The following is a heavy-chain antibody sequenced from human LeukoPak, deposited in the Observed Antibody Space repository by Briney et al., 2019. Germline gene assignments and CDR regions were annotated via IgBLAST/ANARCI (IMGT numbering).Heavy chain of an antibody. CDR3: ARGGWYTEV. J-gene: IGHJ6*04. V-gene: IGHV3-7*03. D-gene: IGHD2-15*01. Sequence: PGGSLRLSCAVSGFTFSTSGMSWVRQPPGKGLEWVAYIKQDGSEKYYVDSVTGRFTISRDNAKNSLYLQMNSLRVEDTAVYHCARGGWYTEVWCKGTAITVSA. CDR2: IKQDGSEK. CDR1: GFTFSTSG.